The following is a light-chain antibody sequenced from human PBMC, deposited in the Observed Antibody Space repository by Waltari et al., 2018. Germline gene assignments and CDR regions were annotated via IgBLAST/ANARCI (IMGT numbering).Light chain of an antibody. J-gene: IGKJ1*01. V-gene: IGKV1-39*01. CDR1: QTISNY. Sequence: IQVTQSPSSLSASVGDRVTITCRASQTISNYLNWYQQKPGKVPKLLISAASSLQSGVPSRFSGSGSGTDFTLTISSLESEDFATYYCQQSYTSPRTFGQGTKVEI. CDR2: AAS. CDR3: QQSYTSPRT.